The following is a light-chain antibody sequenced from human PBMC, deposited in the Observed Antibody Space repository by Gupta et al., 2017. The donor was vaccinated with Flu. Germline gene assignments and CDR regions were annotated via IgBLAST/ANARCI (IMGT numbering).Light chain of an antibody. V-gene: IGKV1-39*01. J-gene: IGKJ2*01. Sequence: DIQMTQSPSSLSASVGDRISITCRASQSISTYLNWYQQKPGKVPNLLIYGASSLQSGVPSRFSASGSGTEFTLTISSLQPEDFATYYCLQTHSPTYTFGQGTKLEIK. CDR1: QSISTY. CDR2: GAS. CDR3: LQTHSPTYT.